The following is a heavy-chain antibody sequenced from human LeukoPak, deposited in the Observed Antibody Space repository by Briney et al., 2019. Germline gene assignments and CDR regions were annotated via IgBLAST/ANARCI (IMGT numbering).Heavy chain of an antibody. CDR3: AKDLGTYYYDPSNYYSSTSGAFDL. CDR2: IRNDGTKK. D-gene: IGHD3-22*01. V-gene: IGHV3-30*02. CDR1: EFSLSSYG. J-gene: IGHJ3*01. Sequence: GGSLRLSCAASEFSLSSYGMNWVRQAPVKGLEWVAFIRNDGTKKYYADSVKGRFTISRDNSKNTLYLQMHSLRAEDTALYYCAKDLGTYYYDPSNYYSSTSGAFDLWGQGALVTVSS.